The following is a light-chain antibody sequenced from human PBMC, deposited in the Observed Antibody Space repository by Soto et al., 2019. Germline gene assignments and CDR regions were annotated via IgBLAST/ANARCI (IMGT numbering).Light chain of an antibody. CDR2: HIS. CDR3: SSNTTTSTHVV. V-gene: IGLV2-14*03. CDR1: SSDIGGINTF. Sequence: QSVLTQPASVSGSPGQSITISCSGSSSDIGGINTFISWYQQTPGKAPKLILPHISGRPSGVSNRFSGSKSGNTAFLTISRLPADDEADYHCSSNTTTSTHVVFGGGTKLTVL. J-gene: IGLJ2*01.